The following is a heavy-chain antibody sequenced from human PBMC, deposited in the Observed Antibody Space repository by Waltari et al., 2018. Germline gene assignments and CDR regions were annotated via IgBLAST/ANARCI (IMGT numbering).Heavy chain of an antibody. J-gene: IGHJ6*02. CDR2: SYSGGST. CDR3: ARRGYYYYYGMDV. Sequence: EVQLVESGGGLIQPGGSLRLSCAASGFTVSSNYMSWVRQAPGKGLEWVSFSYSGGSTYYADSVKGRFTISRDNSKNTLYLQMNSLRAEDTAVYYCARRGYYYYYGMDVWGQGTTVTVSS. V-gene: IGHV3-53*01. D-gene: IGHD3-10*01. CDR1: GFTVSSNY.